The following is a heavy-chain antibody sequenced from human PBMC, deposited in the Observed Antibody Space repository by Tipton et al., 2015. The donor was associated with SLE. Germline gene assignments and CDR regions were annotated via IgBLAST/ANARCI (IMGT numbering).Heavy chain of an antibody. Sequence: TLSLTCAVYGGSFSGYYWSWIRQPPGKGLEWIGEINHSGSTNYNPSLKSRVTISVDTSKNQFSLRLISVTATDTALYYCARSVLAYRSGAFDYWGQGTPVTV. CDR2: INHSGST. D-gene: IGHD2-15*01. CDR1: GGSFSGYY. J-gene: IGHJ4*02. V-gene: IGHV4-34*01. CDR3: ARSVLAYRSGAFDY.